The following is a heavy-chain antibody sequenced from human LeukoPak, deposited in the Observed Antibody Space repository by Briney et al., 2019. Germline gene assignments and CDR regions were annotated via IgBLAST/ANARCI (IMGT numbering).Heavy chain of an antibody. CDR2: IYYSGST. D-gene: IGHD3-22*01. J-gene: IGHJ4*02. CDR3: ARLSFDYDSSGYIY. Sequence: SETLSLTCTVSGGSISSYYWSWIRQPPGKGLEWIGYIYYSGSTNYNPSLKSRVTISVDTSKNQFSLKLSSVTAADTAVYYCARLSFDYDSSGYIYWGQGTLVTVSS. CDR1: GGSISSYY. V-gene: IGHV4-59*08.